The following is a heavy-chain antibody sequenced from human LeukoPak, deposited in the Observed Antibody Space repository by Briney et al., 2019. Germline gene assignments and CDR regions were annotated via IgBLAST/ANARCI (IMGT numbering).Heavy chain of an antibody. CDR3: ARQTGSGLFILP. J-gene: IGHJ4*02. CDR2: IYYSGNT. D-gene: IGHD3/OR15-3a*01. V-gene: IGHV4-39*01. Sequence: KASETLSLTCTVSGVSISSSNSYWGWIRQPPGKGLEWIGSIYYSGNTYYNASLKSQVSISIDTSKNQFSLRLTSVTAAVTAVYYCARQTGSGLFILPGGQGTLVTVSS. CDR1: GVSISSSNSY.